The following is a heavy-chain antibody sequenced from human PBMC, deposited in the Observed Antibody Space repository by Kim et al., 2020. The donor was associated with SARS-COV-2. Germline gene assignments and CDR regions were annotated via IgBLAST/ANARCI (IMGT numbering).Heavy chain of an antibody. V-gene: IGHV3-53*01. Sequence: VKGRFPISRDNSKNTLYLQMNSLRAEDTAVYYCARGGLGFNQWLLNYFDYWGQGTLVTVSS. D-gene: IGHD3-22*01. J-gene: IGHJ4*02. CDR3: ARGGLGFNQWLLNYFDY.